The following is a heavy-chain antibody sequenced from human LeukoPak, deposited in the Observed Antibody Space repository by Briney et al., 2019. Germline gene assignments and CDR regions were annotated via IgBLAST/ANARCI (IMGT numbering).Heavy chain of an antibody. CDR3: ARDGYGDYYFDY. V-gene: IGHV3-7*01. CDR2: IKKDGSEK. CDR1: GFTFSGYW. D-gene: IGHD4-17*01. J-gene: IGHJ4*02. Sequence: PGGSLRLSCAASGFTFSGYWMSWVRQAPGKGLEWVANIKKDGSEKYNVDSVKGRFTISRDSAENSLYLQMNSLRAEDTAVYYCARDGYGDYYFDYWGQGTLVTVSS.